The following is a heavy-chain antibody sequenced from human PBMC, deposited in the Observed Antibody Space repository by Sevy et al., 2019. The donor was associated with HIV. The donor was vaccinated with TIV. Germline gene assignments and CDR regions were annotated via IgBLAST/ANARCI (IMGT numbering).Heavy chain of an antibody. CDR2: ISSSSSTI. D-gene: IGHD4-17*01. J-gene: IGHJ3*02. Sequence: GGSLILSCAASGFTFSSYSMNWVRQAPGKGLEWVSYISSSSSTIYYADSVKGRFTISRDNAKNSLYLQMNSLRDEDTAVYYCARADYGDRPDAFDIWGQGTMVTVSS. CDR3: ARADYGDRPDAFDI. CDR1: GFTFSSYS. V-gene: IGHV3-48*02.